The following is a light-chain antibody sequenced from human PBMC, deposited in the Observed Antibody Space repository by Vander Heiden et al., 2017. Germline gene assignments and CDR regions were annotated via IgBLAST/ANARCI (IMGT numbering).Light chain of an antibody. J-gene: IGKJ2*01. V-gene: IGKV1-39*01. CDR3: RQKYSTPMYT. CDR1: PRISSC. CDR2: DAS. Sequence: DIQMTQFPSSLSASVGDRVTITCRARPRISSCLYRYQQKTGRTAKLLIYDASSLQSGVPSRFSSSGSATTFSLTISSMQPADFATYYYRQKYSTPMYTFGRGTKLEIK.